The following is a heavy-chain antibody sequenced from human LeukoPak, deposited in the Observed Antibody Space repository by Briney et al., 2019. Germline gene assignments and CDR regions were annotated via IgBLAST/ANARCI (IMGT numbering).Heavy chain of an antibody. Sequence: PGGSLRLSCAASGFTFSNYAMSWVRQAPGKGLEWVSTLSGTGGSTYYADSVKGRFTISRDNSKNTLYLQMNSLRAEDTAVYYCAKDTTSAVDVWGQGTTVTVSS. V-gene: IGHV3-23*01. CDR3: AKDTTSAVDV. J-gene: IGHJ6*02. D-gene: IGHD2-2*01. CDR2: LSGTGGST. CDR1: GFTFSNYA.